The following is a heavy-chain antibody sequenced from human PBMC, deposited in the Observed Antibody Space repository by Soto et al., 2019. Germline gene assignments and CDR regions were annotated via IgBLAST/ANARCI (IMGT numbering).Heavy chain of an antibody. Sequence: ASVTVSCTVSGYTLTELSMHWVRQAPGKGLEWMGGFDPEDGETIYAQKFQGRVTMTEDTSTDTAYMELSSLRSEDTAVYYCATEGVVPAAIIGHYYYYGLDVCGQGTTVTVSS. CDR3: ATEGVVPAAIIGHYYYYGLDV. V-gene: IGHV1-24*01. D-gene: IGHD2-2*01. CDR2: FDPEDGET. CDR1: GYTLTELS. J-gene: IGHJ6*02.